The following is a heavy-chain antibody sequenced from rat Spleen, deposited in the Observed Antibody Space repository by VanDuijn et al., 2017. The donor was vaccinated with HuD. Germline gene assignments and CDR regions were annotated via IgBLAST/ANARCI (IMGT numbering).Heavy chain of an antibody. CDR3: TRHDYPGVITNWFAY. J-gene: IGHJ3*01. D-gene: IGHD1-4*01. Sequence: EVQLVESGGVLVQPGRSLKLSGAASGSTFNHYGMDWVRPTPTHGLEWVATFSYNGVTTYYRDSVRGRFTISSADAKTTLYLQMDSLRSEDTAIYYCTRHDYPGVITNWFAYWGQGTLVTVSS. CDR1: GSTFNHYG. CDR2: FSYNGVTT. V-gene: IGHV5-29*01.